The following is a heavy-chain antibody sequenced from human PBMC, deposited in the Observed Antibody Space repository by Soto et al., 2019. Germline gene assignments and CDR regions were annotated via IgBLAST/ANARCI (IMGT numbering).Heavy chain of an antibody. V-gene: IGHV1-3*01. CDR2: INAGNGNT. CDR1: GYTFTSYA. D-gene: IGHD3-22*01. CDR3: ARDSSGLLLFDF. J-gene: IGHJ4*02. Sequence: ASVKVSCKASGYTFTSYAMHWVRQAPGQRLEWMGWINAGNGNTKYSQKFQGRVTITRDTSASTAYMELSSLRSEDTAVYYCARDSSGLLLFDFWGQGTLVTVSS.